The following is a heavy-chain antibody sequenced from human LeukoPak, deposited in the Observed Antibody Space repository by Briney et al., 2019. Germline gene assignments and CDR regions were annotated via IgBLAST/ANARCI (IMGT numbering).Heavy chain of an antibody. CDR1: GFSVSNNY. V-gene: IGHV3-66*01. D-gene: IGHD6-19*01. Sequence: PGGSLRLSCAASGFSVSNNYMSWVRQAPGKGLEWVSVIYSGGSTFYADSVKGRFTISRDNSKNTLYLQMNSLRAEDTAVYYCARDELAVAKKGFLDSWGQGTLVTVSS. CDR3: ARDELAVAKKGFLDS. CDR2: IYSGGST. J-gene: IGHJ4*02.